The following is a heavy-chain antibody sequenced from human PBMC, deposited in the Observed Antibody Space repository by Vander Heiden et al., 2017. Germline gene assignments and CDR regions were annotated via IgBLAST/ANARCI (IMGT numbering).Heavy chain of an antibody. V-gene: IGHV2-26*01. D-gene: IGHD6-19*01. CDR2: IFSNDEK. CDR3: ARMPAGGRSGWGFDY. Sequence: QVTFKASGPVLVKPTETLTLTYTVSGFSISNARMGVSWIRQPPGKALEWLAHIFSNDEKSYSTSLKSRLTISKDTSKSQVVLTMTNMDPVDTATYYCARMPAGGRSGWGFDYWGQGTLVTVSS. J-gene: IGHJ4*02. CDR1: GFSISNARMG.